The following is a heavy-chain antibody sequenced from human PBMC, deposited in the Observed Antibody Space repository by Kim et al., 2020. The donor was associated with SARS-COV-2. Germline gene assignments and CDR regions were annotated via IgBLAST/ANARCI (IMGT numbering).Heavy chain of an antibody. CDR3: ARAGIQLWLRSYFDY. Sequence: QKFQGRVTITADESTSTAYMELSSLRSEDTAVYYCARAGIQLWLRSYFDYWGQGTLVTVSS. J-gene: IGHJ4*02. V-gene: IGHV1-69*01. D-gene: IGHD5-18*01.